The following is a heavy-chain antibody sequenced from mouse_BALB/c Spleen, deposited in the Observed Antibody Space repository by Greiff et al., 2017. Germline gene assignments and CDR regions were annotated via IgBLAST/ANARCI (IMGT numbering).Heavy chain of an antibody. CDR3: ARVASYYRYEYAMDY. Sequence: EVKLMESGGGLVQPGGSLRLSCATSGFTFTDYYMSWVRQPPGKALEWLGFIRNKANGYTTEYSASVKGRFTISRDNSQSILYLQMNTLRAEDSATYYCARVASYYRYEYAMDYWGQGTSVTVSS. CDR2: IRNKANGYTT. CDR1: GFTFTDYY. D-gene: IGHD2-14*01. V-gene: IGHV7-3*02. J-gene: IGHJ4*01.